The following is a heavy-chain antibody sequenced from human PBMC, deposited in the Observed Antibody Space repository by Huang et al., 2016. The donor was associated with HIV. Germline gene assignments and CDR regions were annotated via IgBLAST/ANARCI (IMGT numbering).Heavy chain of an antibody. CDR3: ATSYGYFPH. CDR2: INNNGSKI. V-gene: IGHV3-48*02. CDR1: GFTLSAYS. Sequence: EVQLVESGGGLVQPGGSLTLSCAASGFTLSAYSMNWVRQTPGKGLGWVLYINNNGSKIVYAESVKGRFTISRDNAKNSLYLQMNSLRDDDTAFFYCATSYGYFPHWGQGTLVTVSS. J-gene: IGHJ1*01. D-gene: IGHD5-18*01.